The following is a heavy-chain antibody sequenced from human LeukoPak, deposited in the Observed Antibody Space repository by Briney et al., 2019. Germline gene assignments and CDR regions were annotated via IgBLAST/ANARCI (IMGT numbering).Heavy chain of an antibody. J-gene: IGHJ3*02. D-gene: IGHD6-19*01. CDR2: IYSSGSP. CDR1: GGSINSGNYY. CDR3: ARVELEAEGQWLVVTGAFDI. V-gene: IGHV4-61*02. Sequence: SETLSLTCTVSGGSINSGNYYWSWIRPPPGKGLEWIGRIYSSGSPNYNPSLKTRVTISIDTSKNQFSLKLSSVTAADTAVYYCARVELEAEGQWLVVTGAFDIWGQGTMVTVSS.